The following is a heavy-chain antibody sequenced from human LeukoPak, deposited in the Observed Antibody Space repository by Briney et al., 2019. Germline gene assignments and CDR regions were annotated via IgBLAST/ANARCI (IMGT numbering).Heavy chain of an antibody. CDR3: ARDRLHSGGFDY. V-gene: IGHV4-39*07. CDR1: GGSISSNSNY. CDR2: ISYSGST. D-gene: IGHD1-26*01. Sequence: SETLSLTCTVSGGSISSNSNYWGWIRQPPGRGLEWIGSISYSGSTYQNPSLKNRVTISVDTSKNQFSLKLSSVTAADTAVYYCARDRLHSGGFDYWGQGTLVTVSS. J-gene: IGHJ4*02.